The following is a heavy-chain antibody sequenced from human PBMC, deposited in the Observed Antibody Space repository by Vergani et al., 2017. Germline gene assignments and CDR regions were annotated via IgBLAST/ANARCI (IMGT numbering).Heavy chain of an antibody. CDR1: GFDFSSYI. CDR3: AREYSSTSGRAFDF. V-gene: IGHV3-48*01. J-gene: IGHJ3*01. D-gene: IGHD2-2*01. Sequence: QLVESGGGWVQPGGSLRLSCVVSGFDFSSYIMNWVRQAPGKGIVWVSFVSTGTKSQAYAEFVKGRFTISRDSAKNSLYLQMDSLRAEDTAVYYCAREYSSTSGRAFDFWGQGTKVTVSS. CDR2: VSTGTKSQ.